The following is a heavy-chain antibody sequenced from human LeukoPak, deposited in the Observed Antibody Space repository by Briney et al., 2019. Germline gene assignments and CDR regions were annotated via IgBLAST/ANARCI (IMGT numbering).Heavy chain of an antibody. CDR3: ARGSLWEGYMDV. CDR2: IYYSDYYSGTT. CDR1: GGSISSSDYY. V-gene: IGHV4-39*07. D-gene: IGHD1-26*01. Sequence: SETLSLTCTVSGGSISSSDYYWGWIRQPPGKGLEWIGSIYYSDYYSGTTYYNPSLKSRVTISEDTSKNQFSLKLRSVTAADTAVYYCARGSLWEGYMDVWGKGTTVTISS. J-gene: IGHJ6*03.